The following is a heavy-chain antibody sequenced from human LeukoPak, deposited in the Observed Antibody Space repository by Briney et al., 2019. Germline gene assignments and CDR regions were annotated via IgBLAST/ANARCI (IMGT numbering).Heavy chain of an antibody. Sequence: SETLSLTCAVYGGSFSGYYWSWIRQPPGKGLEWIGSIYYSGSTYYNPSLKSRVTISVDTSKNQFSLKLSSVTAADTAVYYCARGEAVAGFDYWGQGTLVTVSS. CDR2: IYYSGST. J-gene: IGHJ4*02. CDR3: ARGEAVAGFDY. CDR1: GGSFSGYY. V-gene: IGHV4-34*01. D-gene: IGHD6-19*01.